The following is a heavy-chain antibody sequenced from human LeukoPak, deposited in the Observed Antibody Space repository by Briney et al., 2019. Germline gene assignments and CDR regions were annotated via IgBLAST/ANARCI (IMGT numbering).Heavy chain of an antibody. J-gene: IGHJ4*02. CDR2: INPNTGGT. Sequence: ASVKVSCKASGYKFTAYYIHWVRQAPRQGLEWMGWINPNTGGTNYAQNFQGRVTMTRDTSISTAYMELSSLTSDDTAIYYYAKDRELDSWGQGTLVTVSS. V-gene: IGHV1-2*02. D-gene: IGHD2-15*01. CDR3: AKDRELDS. CDR1: GYKFTAYY.